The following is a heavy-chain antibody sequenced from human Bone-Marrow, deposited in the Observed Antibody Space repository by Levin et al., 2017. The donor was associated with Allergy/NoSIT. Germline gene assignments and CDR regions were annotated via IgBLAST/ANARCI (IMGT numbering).Heavy chain of an antibody. Sequence: PGESLKISCKTSGYTFSYYWIAWVRQMPGKGLEWVGIIYPDDSDTRYSPSFQGHVTISADKSNSTAYLQWSSLQASDTAIYYCARHVGALTTVAPYWFDPWGQGTLVVVSS. V-gene: IGHV5-51*01. J-gene: IGHJ5*02. D-gene: IGHD4-23*01. CDR3: ARHVGALTTVAPYWFDP. CDR1: GYTFSYYW. CDR2: IYPDDSDT.